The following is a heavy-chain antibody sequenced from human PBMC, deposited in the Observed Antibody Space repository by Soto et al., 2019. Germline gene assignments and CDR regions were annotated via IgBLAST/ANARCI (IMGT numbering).Heavy chain of an antibody. CDR2: ISAYNGNT. V-gene: IGHV1-18*01. Sequence: GASVKVSCKASGYTFTSYGISWVRQAPGQGLEWMGWISAYNGNTNYAQKLQGRVTMTTDTSTSTAYMELRSLRSDDTAVYYCARERVGHVLAHDYGDYEIPDYWGQGTLVTVSS. CDR3: ARERVGHVLAHDYGDYEIPDY. CDR1: GYTFTSYG. J-gene: IGHJ4*02. D-gene: IGHD4-17*01.